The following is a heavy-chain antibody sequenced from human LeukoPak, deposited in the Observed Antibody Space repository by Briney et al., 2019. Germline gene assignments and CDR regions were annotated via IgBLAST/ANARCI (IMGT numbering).Heavy chain of an antibody. J-gene: IGHJ4*02. Sequence: PSETLSLTCAVYGGSFSGYFWSWIRQPPGKGLEWIGDINHNGGTNYNPSLKSRVTISVDTSKNQFSLKLSSVTAADTAVYYCATPDSSGYYYLYWGQGTLVTVSS. CDR1: GGSFSGYF. V-gene: IGHV4-34*01. D-gene: IGHD3-22*01. CDR2: INHNGGT. CDR3: ATPDSSGYYYLY.